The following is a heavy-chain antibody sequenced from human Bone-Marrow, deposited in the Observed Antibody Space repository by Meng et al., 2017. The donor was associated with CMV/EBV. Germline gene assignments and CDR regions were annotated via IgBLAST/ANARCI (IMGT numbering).Heavy chain of an antibody. CDR2: VNPFDDTT. CDR3: ARDLGISVAGTPPDS. D-gene: IGHD6-19*01. Sequence: GFACSSYYMHWVRQAPGQGPEWMGMVNPFDDTTTYAQKFQGRVTMTRDTSTSTVYMELSSLRSEDTAVYYCARDLGISVAGTPPDSWGQGTLVTVSS. J-gene: IGHJ5*02. V-gene: IGHV1-46*01. CDR1: GFACSSYY.